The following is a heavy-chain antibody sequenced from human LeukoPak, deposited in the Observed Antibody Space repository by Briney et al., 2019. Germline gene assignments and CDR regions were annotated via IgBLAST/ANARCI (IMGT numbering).Heavy chain of an antibody. V-gene: IGHV1-8*01. CDR1: GYTFTSYD. J-gene: IGHJ4*02. Sequence: ASVKVPCKASGYTFTSYDINWVRQATGQGLEWMGWMNPNSGNTGYAQKFQGRVTMTRNTSISTAYMELSSLRSEDTAVYYCARGHSYNWNPDYWGQGTLVTVSS. CDR3: ARGHSYNWNPDY. CDR2: MNPNSGNT. D-gene: IGHD1-20*01.